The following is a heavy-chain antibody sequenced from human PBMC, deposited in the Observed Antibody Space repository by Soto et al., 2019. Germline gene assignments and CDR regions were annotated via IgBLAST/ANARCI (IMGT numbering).Heavy chain of an antibody. Sequence: ASVKVSCKASGYTFTANFINWVRQAPGQGLEWMGRLNPNTGDAEYAQEFEGRVTMTRATSISTASMEVTSLTSEDTAVYYCARVFREHSSSYWIDSWGQGTRVTVSS. CDR3: ARVFREHSSSYWIDS. CDR1: GYTFTANF. D-gene: IGHD3-22*01. V-gene: IGHV1-2*06. CDR2: LNPNTGDA. J-gene: IGHJ4*02.